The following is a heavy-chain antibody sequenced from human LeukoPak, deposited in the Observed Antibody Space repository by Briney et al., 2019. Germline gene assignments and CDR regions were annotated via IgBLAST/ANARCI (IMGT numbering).Heavy chain of an antibody. CDR1: GYTFTSYG. D-gene: IGHD3-9*01. V-gene: IGHV1-18*01. CDR2: ISAYNGNT. J-gene: IGHJ6*02. Sequence: ASVKVSCKASGYTFTSYGIGWVRQAPGQGLEWMGWISAYNGNTNYAQKLQGRVTMTTDTSTSTVYMELRSLRSDDTAVYYCARDLYDILTGSGYYGMDVWGQGTTVTVSS. CDR3: ARDLYDILTGSGYYGMDV.